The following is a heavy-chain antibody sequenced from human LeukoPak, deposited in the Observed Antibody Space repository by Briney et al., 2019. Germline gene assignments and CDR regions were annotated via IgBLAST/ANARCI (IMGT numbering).Heavy chain of an antibody. Sequence: PGGSLRLSCTVSGFIFSNYGMHWVRQAPGKGLEYVSAISRRGDSTYNAKSVKGRFATSRDNSKSTLYLQMNSLSIEDTAVYYCARDRSDYGKNYLDSWGQGTLVAVSS. V-gene: IGHV3-64*01. CDR2: ISRRGDST. CDR1: GFIFSNYG. D-gene: IGHD4-17*01. J-gene: IGHJ4*02. CDR3: ARDRSDYGKNYLDS.